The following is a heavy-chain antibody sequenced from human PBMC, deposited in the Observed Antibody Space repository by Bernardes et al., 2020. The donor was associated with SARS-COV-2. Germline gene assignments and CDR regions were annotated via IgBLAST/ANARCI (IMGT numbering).Heavy chain of an antibody. D-gene: IGHD3-10*01. V-gene: IGHV5-51*01. Sequence: GESLKISCKGSGYSFTSYWIGWVRQMPGKGLEWMGIIYPGDSDTRYSPSFQGQVTISADKSISTTYLQWSSLKASDTAMYYCARQDYYGSGSYGTGGMDVWGQGTTVTVSS. J-gene: IGHJ6*02. CDR2: IYPGDSDT. CDR3: ARQDYYGSGSYGTGGMDV. CDR1: GYSFTSYW.